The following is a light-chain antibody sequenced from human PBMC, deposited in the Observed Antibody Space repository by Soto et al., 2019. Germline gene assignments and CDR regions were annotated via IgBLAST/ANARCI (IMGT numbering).Light chain of an antibody. J-gene: IGKJ4*01. CDR1: QSVGNN. CDR3: QQHANWPLT. Sequence: EIVLTQSPATLSLSPGERATLSCRASQSVGNNLAWYPQKPGQAPGLLIYEASTRATGIPARFSGSGSGTDFTLTISSLEPEDFAVYYCQQHANWPLTFGGGTKVDIK. CDR2: EAS. V-gene: IGKV3-11*01.